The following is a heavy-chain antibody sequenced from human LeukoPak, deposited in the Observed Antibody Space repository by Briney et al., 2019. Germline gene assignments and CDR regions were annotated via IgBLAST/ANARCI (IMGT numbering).Heavy chain of an antibody. CDR1: RFTFSNYW. J-gene: IGHJ3*02. Sequence: GGSLRLSCVASRFTFSNYWMSWVRQAPGKGLEWVANTNRDGSEKYYVDSVKGRVTISRDNAMNFLYLQLNSLRVDDTAVYYCARDSASCRGCAFDIWGQGTVVTVSS. CDR3: ARDSASCRGCAFDI. D-gene: IGHD2-2*01. CDR2: TNRDGSEK. V-gene: IGHV3-7*01.